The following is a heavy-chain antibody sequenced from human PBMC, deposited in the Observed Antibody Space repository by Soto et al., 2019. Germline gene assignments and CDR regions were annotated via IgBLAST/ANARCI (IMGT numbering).Heavy chain of an antibody. CDR3: VRIMTTVTTGELDP. V-gene: IGHV1-2*02. J-gene: IGHJ5*02. D-gene: IGHD4-17*01. Sequence: ASVKVSCKASGYTFTAYYLHWFRQAPGQGLEWMGWINPNSGATNIAQKFQGRITMTRDTSISTAYMELSSLRSDDTAVYYCVRIMTTVTTGELDPWGQGTLVTV. CDR1: GYTFTAYY. CDR2: INPNSGAT.